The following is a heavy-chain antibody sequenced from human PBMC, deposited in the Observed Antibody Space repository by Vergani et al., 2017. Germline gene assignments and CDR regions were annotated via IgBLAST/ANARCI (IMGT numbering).Heavy chain of an antibody. Sequence: EVQLLESGGGLVQPGGPLRLTCAASEFTFSNYAMNWVRQAPGKGLEWVSGISGSGVSAYYTDSVKGRFTISRDNSKNMLFLQMNNLRTEDTAIYYCAKQYFVSGNYLFDYWGQGTLVTVSS. J-gene: IGHJ4*02. V-gene: IGHV3-23*01. CDR3: AKQYFVSGNYLFDY. CDR2: ISGSGVSA. D-gene: IGHD3-10*01. CDR1: EFTFSNYA.